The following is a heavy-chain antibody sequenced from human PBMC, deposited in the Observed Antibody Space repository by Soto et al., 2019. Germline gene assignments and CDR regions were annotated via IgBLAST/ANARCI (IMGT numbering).Heavy chain of an antibody. J-gene: IGHJ6*02. CDR2: IIPTSGTA. CDR1: GGTFSSDA. Sequence: SVKVSCKASGGTFSSDAFSRVRQAPGQGLEWMGGIIPTSGTANYAQKFQGRATITADESTSTAYMELSSLTSEDTAVYFCARGQGYCSGGICYYYYYGMDVWGQGTTVTVSS. D-gene: IGHD2-15*01. V-gene: IGHV1-69*13. CDR3: ARGQGYCSGGICYYYYYGMDV.